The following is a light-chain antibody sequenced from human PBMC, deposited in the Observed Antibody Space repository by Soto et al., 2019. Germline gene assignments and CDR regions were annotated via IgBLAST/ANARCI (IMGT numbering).Light chain of an antibody. CDR2: DAS. Sequence: EIFLAQSPDTLSLSPGERATVSCRSSQSVTNYIAWYQQRPGQAPRLLIYDASNRASGGPARFSGSGSGTDFTLTISDLEPADFGLYYCQQRLNWPPGFGQGTKVDI. J-gene: IGKJ1*01. CDR1: QSVTNY. CDR3: QQRLNWPPG. V-gene: IGKV3-11*01.